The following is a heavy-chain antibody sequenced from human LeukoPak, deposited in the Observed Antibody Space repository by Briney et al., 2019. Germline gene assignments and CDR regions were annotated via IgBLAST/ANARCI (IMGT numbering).Heavy chain of an antibody. CDR2: IYHSGST. V-gene: IGHV4-38-2*01. D-gene: IGHD3/OR15-3a*01. CDR3: ARHPHTGLNGFDP. J-gene: IGHJ5*02. Sequence: SETLSLTCAVSGYSISSGYYWGWIRQPPGKGLEWIGSIYHSGSTYYNPSLKSRVTISVDTSKNQFSLKLSSVTAPAPAVYYCARHPHTGLNGFDPGGQGTLFTVSS. CDR1: GYSISSGYY.